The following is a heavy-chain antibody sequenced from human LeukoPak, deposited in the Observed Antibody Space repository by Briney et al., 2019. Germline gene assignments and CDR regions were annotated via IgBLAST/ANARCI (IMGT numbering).Heavy chain of an antibody. J-gene: IGHJ6*03. D-gene: IGHD3-10*01. CDR2: ISSSGSTI. V-gene: IGHV3-48*03. CDR1: GFTFSSYE. CDR3: ARSELGYNYHYMDV. Sequence: PGGSLRLSCAASGFTFSSYEMNWVRQAPGKGLEWVSYISSSGSTIYYADSVKGQFTISRDNAKNSLYLQMNSLRAEDTAVYYCARSELGYNYHYMDVWGKGTTVTISS.